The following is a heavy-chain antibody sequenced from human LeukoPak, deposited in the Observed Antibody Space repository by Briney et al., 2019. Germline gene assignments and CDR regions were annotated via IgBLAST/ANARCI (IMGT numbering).Heavy chain of an antibody. Sequence: ASVKVSCKASGYTFTSYDINWVRQATGQGLEWMGWMNPNSGNTGYAQKFQGRVTMTRNTSISTAYMELSSLRSEDTAVYYCARGRQVVDDYYYYGMDVWGQGTTVTVSS. J-gene: IGHJ6*02. CDR2: MNPNSGNT. V-gene: IGHV1-8*01. CDR3: ARGRQVVDDYYYYGMDV. CDR1: GYTFTSYD. D-gene: IGHD2-2*01.